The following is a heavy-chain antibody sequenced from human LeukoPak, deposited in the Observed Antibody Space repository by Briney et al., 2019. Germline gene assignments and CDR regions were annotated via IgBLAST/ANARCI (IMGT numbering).Heavy chain of an antibody. J-gene: IGHJ3*02. D-gene: IGHD4-17*01. CDR1: GGSISSSSYY. CDR3: AREYGFMTTVFHAFDI. V-gene: IGHV4-39*07. Sequence: PSETLSLTCTVSGGSISSSSYYWGWIRQPPGKGLEWIGSIYYSGSTPYNPSLKSRVTISVDTSKNQFSLKLSSVTAADTAIYYCAREYGFMTTVFHAFDIWGQGTMVTVSS. CDR2: IYYSGST.